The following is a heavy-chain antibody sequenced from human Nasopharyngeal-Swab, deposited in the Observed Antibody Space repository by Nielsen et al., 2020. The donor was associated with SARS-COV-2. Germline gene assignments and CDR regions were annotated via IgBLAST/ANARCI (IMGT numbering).Heavy chain of an antibody. CDR3: ARHVGYCSTTSCSLPDS. V-gene: IGHV4-59*08. D-gene: IGHD2-2*01. J-gene: IGHJ4*02. CDR1: GGSISPYY. CDR2: IYYTGST. Sequence: SEPLSPTCTVSGGSISPYYWGWIRQPPGKGLEWIGYIYYTGSTNYNPSLKSRVSFSVDTPKNQFSLKLSSVTAADTAVYYCARHVGYCSTTSCSLPDSWGQGTLVTVSS.